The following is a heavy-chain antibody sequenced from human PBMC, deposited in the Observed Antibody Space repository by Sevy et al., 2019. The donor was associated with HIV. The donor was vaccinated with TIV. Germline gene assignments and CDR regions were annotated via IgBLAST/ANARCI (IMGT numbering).Heavy chain of an antibody. CDR2: INPKSGGS. V-gene: IGHV1-2*02. J-gene: IGHJ4*02. CDR3: ARDLRLGGYSYGSFDY. CDR1: GYTFTGQY. D-gene: IGHD5-12*01. Sequence: ASVKVSFKASGYTFTGQYIHWVRQAPGQGLEWMGWINPKSGGSNYAQEFQGRVTMTRDTSISTAYMELSGLTSDDTAVYYCARDLRLGGYSYGSFDYWGQGTLVTVSS.